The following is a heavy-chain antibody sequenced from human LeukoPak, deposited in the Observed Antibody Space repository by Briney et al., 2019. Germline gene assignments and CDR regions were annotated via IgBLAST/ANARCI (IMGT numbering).Heavy chain of an antibody. Sequence: GGSLRLSCAASGFTFSSYAMHWVRQAPGKGLEWVAVIPYDGSNKYYADSVKGRFTISRDNSKNTLYLQMNSLRAEDTAVYYCARESGRGIVVVNPFDYWGQGTLVTVSS. CDR3: ARESGRGIVVVNPFDY. J-gene: IGHJ4*02. CDR1: GFTFSSYA. CDR2: IPYDGSNK. D-gene: IGHD3-22*01. V-gene: IGHV3-30-3*01.